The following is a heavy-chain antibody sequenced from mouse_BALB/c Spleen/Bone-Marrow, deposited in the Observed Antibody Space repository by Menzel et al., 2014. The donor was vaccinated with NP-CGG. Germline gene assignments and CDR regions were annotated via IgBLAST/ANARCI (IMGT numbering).Heavy chain of an antibody. J-gene: IGHJ2*01. V-gene: IGHV5-17*02. D-gene: IGHD4-1*01. Sequence: EVKLVESGGGLVQPGGSRKLSCAASGFTFSSFGMHWVRQAPEKGLEWVAYISSGSSPIFYADTVKGRFTISRDNPKNTLFLQMTSLRSEDTAIYYCTRGRNWEDFDYWGQGTTLTVSS. CDR1: GFTFSSFG. CDR3: TRGRNWEDFDY. CDR2: ISSGSSPI.